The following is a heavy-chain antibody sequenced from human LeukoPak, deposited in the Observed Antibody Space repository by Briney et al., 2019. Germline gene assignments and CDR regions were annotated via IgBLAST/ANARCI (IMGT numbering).Heavy chain of an antibody. D-gene: IGHD3-3*01. CDR3: ARHYDFWSGYFTQEDYFDY. J-gene: IGHJ4*02. Sequence: ASVKVSCKASGYTFTGYYMHWVRQAPGQGLEWMGWINPNSGGTNYAQKFQGRVTMTRDTSISTAYMELSSLRSEDTAVYYCARHYDFWSGYFTQEDYFDYWGQGTLVTVSS. V-gene: IGHV1-2*02. CDR1: GYTFTGYY. CDR2: INPNSGGT.